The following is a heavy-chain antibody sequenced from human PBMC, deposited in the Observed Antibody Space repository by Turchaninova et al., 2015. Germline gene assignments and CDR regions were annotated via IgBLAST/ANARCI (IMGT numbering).Heavy chain of an antibody. CDR3: TTGTPIDF. CDR2: GKSKADGGTT. D-gene: IGHD2-15*01. Sequence: EVQRLESGGVLVTPGGSLRPSCATCGFTLTKGWLRWVRQAPGKGLEWIDRGKSKADGGTTNYAAIVNGRFTISRDDSKEMVFLQLNSLKIDDTAVYYCTTGTPIDFWGQGALVTVSS. V-gene: IGHV3-15*01. J-gene: IGHJ4*02. CDR1: GFTLTKGW.